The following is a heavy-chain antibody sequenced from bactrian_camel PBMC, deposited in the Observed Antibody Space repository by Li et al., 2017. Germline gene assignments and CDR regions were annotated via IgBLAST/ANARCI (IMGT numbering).Heavy chain of an antibody. CDR3: AADWDPLYGGSCPIALGQGPRAANPDH. V-gene: IGHV3S53*01. Sequence: HVQLVESGGGAVQAGGSLTLSCTVVGAAYTYASNCLGWFRQSPGKAREGVAVIDSRGGTAYADPATGRFTISQDNAKNTLYLQMNNLQPEDTALYYCAADWDPLYGGSCPIALGQGPRAANPDHWGQGTQVTVS. D-gene: IGHD7*01. CDR1: GAAYTYASNC. J-gene: IGHJ4*01. CDR2: IDSRGGT.